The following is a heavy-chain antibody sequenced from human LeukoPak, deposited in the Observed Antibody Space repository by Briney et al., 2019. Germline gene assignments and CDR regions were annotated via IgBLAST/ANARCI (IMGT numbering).Heavy chain of an antibody. J-gene: IGHJ5*02. Sequence: PSETLSLTCTVSGGSIRTYYWSWIRQPPGKGLEWIGYIYYSGSTNYNPSLKSRVTISVDTSKNQFSLKLSSVTAADTAVYYCARELQGWFDPWGQGTLVTVSS. CDR1: GGSIRTYY. CDR3: ARELQGWFDP. CDR2: IYYSGST. V-gene: IGHV4-59*01.